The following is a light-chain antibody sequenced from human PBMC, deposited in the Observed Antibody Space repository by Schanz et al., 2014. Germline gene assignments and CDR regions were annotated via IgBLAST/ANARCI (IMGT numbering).Light chain of an antibody. CDR1: TYSIGNNH. CDR3: ATWDSSLSVGT. V-gene: IGLV1-51*01. Sequence: QSVLTQPPSVSAAPGQKVTISCSGSTYSIGNNHVSWYQHFPGTAPKLLIYDNNARPSGIPDRFSGSKSGTTATLGISGLQTGDEADYYCATWDSSLSVGTFGGGTKVTVL. CDR2: DNN. J-gene: IGLJ3*02.